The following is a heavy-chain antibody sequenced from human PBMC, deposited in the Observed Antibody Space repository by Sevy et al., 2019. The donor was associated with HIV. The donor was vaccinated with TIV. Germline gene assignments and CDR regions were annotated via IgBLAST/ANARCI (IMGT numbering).Heavy chain of an antibody. J-gene: IGHJ4*02. CDR2: IKQDGGAQ. Sequence: GGSLRLSCAVSGFTFSSHWMSWVRQAPGKGLEWVANIKQDGGAQYYVDSVKGRFAISRDNAKNSLFLQMNSLRVEDTAVYYCARSTNSAALDYWGQGTPVTVSS. CDR1: GFTFSSHW. D-gene: IGHD2-2*01. CDR3: ARSTNSAALDY. V-gene: IGHV3-7*01.